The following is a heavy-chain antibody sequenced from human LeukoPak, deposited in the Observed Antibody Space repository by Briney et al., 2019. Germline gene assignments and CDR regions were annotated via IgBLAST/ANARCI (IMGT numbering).Heavy chain of an antibody. CDR2: IYTSGST. CDR3: ARGEGYYGSGSRQPFDP. Sequence: PSETLSLTCTVSGGSFSSASYYWSWIRQPAGKGLEWIGRIYTSGSTNYNPSLKSRVTISVDTSKNQFPLKLSSVTAADTAVYYCARGEGYYGSGSRQPFDPWGQGTLVTVSS. J-gene: IGHJ5*02. CDR1: GGSFSSASYY. D-gene: IGHD3-10*01. V-gene: IGHV4-61*02.